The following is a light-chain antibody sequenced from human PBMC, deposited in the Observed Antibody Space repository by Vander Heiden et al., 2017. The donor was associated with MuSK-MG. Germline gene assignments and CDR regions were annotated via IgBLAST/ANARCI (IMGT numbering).Light chain of an antibody. V-gene: IGKV1-5*03. CDR3: QQYGDSLGT. CDR1: QSITAW. J-gene: IGKJ1*01. CDR2: GVS. Sequence: DIHMTQSPSTLSASVGDRVTINCRATQSITAWVAWYQQKPGKAPKLLIYGVSRLETGVPSRFSGSGSGTEFTLTISSLQPDDVATYFCQQYGDSLGTFGQGTEVEIK.